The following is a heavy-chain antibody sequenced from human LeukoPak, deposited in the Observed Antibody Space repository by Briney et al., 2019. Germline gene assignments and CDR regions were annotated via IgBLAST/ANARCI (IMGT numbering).Heavy chain of an antibody. CDR2: IINSGDST. J-gene: IGHJ4*02. CDR3: AKSFMIVVGLDDY. D-gene: IGHD3-22*01. Sequence: GGSLRLSCAASGFTFSSYAMRWVRQAPGKGLEWVSGIINSGDSTHYADSVKGRFTISRDNAKNTLYLQMNSLRAEDTAVYYCAKSFMIVVGLDDYWGQGTLVTVSS. V-gene: IGHV3-23*01. CDR1: GFTFSSYA.